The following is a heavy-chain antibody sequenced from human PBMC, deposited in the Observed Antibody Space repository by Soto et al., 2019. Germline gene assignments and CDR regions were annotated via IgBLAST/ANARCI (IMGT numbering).Heavy chain of an antibody. Sequence: SETLSLTCTVSGGSISSYYWSWIRQPPGKGLEWIGYIYYSGSTNYNPSLKSRVTISVDTSKNQFSLKLSSVTAADTAVYYCARSCGGDCYSPGYYYYYGMDVWGQGTTVTVSS. D-gene: IGHD2-21*02. CDR1: GGSISSYY. CDR3: ARSCGGDCYSPGYYYYYGMDV. CDR2: IYYSGST. V-gene: IGHV4-59*01. J-gene: IGHJ6*02.